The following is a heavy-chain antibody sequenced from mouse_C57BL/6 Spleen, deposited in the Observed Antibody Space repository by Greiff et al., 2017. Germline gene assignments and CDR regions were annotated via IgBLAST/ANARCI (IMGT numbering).Heavy chain of an antibody. CDR3: ARRNWDWYFDV. D-gene: IGHD4-1*01. J-gene: IGHJ1*03. CDR2: INPNNGGT. CDR1: GYTFTDYN. Sequence: VQLQQSGPELVKPGASVKIPCKASGYTFTDYNMDWVKQSHGKSLEWIGDINPNNGGTIYNQKFKGKATLTVEKSSSTGYMEIRSLTSEDTAVYYCARRNWDWYFDVCGTGTTVTVSS. V-gene: IGHV1-18*01.